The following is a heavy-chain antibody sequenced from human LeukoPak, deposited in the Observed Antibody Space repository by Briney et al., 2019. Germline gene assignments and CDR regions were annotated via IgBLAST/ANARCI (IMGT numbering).Heavy chain of an antibody. CDR1: GFIFSSFA. Sequence: GGSLRLSCAASGFIFSSFAMSWVRQAPGKGLAWVSGISGDADTTYYGDSMEGRFTTSRDNAKNTLYLQVNSLRVEDTAVYYCAKARTGTRGGYFDHWGRGIRVTVSS. J-gene: IGHJ4*02. V-gene: IGHV3-23*01. CDR3: AKARTGTRGGYFDH. D-gene: IGHD1/OR15-1a*01. CDR2: ISGDADTT.